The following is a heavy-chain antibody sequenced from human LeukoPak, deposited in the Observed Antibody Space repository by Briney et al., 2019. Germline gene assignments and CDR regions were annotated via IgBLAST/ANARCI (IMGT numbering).Heavy chain of an antibody. CDR3: ARAIAAAGLYYFDY. CDR2: IYTSGGT. J-gene: IGHJ4*02. D-gene: IGHD6-13*01. Sequence: PSETLSLTCTVSGGSISIYYWSWIRQPAGKGLEWIGRIYTSGGTNYNPSLKSRVTISVDKSKNQFSLKLSSATAADAAVYYCARAIAAAGLYYFDYWGQGTLVTVSS. CDR1: GGSISIYY. V-gene: IGHV4-4*07.